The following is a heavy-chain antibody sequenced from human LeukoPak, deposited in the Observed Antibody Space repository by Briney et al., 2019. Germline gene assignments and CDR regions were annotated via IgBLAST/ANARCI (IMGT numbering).Heavy chain of an antibody. CDR1: GFTVSRNY. CDR2: IHSGGST. Sequence: PGGSLRLSCAASGFTVSRNYMTWVRQAPGKGLEWVSVIHSGGSTYYADSVQGRFTISRDNSKNTLYLQMNSLRAEDTAVYHCANFPGGDSWGQGTLVTVSS. D-gene: IGHD3-10*01. J-gene: IGHJ1*01. V-gene: IGHV3-66*01. CDR3: ANFPGGDS.